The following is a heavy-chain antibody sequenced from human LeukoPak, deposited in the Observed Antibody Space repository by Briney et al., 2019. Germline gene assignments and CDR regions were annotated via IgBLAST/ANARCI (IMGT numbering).Heavy chain of an antibody. J-gene: IGHJ4*02. CDR1: GYTFTSYG. D-gene: IGHD3-9*01. V-gene: IGHV1-18*04. Sequence: ASVKVSCEASGYTFTSYGISWVRQAPGQGLEWMGWISAYNGNTNYAQKLQGRVTMTTDTSTSTAYMELRSLRSDDTAVYYCARVLDDILTGYYPFDYWGQGTLVTVSS. CDR3: ARVLDDILTGYYPFDY. CDR2: ISAYNGNT.